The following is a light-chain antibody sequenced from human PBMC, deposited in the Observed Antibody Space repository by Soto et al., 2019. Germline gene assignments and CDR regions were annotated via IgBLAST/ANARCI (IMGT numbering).Light chain of an antibody. CDR3: SSYTTSSTRV. J-gene: IGLJ1*01. V-gene: IGLV2-14*03. CDR1: SSDVGAYDF. CDR2: EVS. Sequence: QSVLTQPASVSGSPGQSITISCTGTSSDVGAYDFVSWYQQHPDKAPKLMIYEVSNRPSGVSHRFSGSKSVNTATLTISGLQAGDEADYYCSSYTTSSTRVFGTGTKDTVL.